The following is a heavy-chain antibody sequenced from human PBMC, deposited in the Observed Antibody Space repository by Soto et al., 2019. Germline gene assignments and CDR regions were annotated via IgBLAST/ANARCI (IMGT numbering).Heavy chain of an antibody. Sequence: PGGSLRLSCAASGFTFSSYDIHWVRQAPGKGLEWVAVISYDGSNKYYADSVKGRFTFSRDNSRNTVYLDMNSLRTEDTAIYYCARGRYSGMDVWGQGTTVTVSS. J-gene: IGHJ6*02. CDR2: ISYDGSNK. CDR1: GFTFSSYD. V-gene: IGHV3-30*03. CDR3: ARGRYSGMDV.